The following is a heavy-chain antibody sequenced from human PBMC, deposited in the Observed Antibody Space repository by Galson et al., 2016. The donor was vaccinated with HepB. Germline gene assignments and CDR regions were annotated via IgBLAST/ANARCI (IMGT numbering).Heavy chain of an antibody. CDR3: VEQRKGAPYGMDV. D-gene: IGHD1/OR15-1a*01. J-gene: IGHJ6*02. CDR1: GDSASSNSAA. CDR2: TYYRSKWYN. V-gene: IGHV6-1*01. Sequence: CAISGDSASSNSAAWNRIRQSPSRGLEWLGRTYYRSKWYNDYAVSVKSRIIVNPDTSKHQFSLQLNSVTPEDTAVYYCVEQRKGAPYGMDVWGQGTTVTVAS.